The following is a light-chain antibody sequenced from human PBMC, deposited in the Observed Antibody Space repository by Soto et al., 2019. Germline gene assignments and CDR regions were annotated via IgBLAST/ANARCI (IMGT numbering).Light chain of an antibody. V-gene: IGKV1-39*01. Sequence: DVQITRSPSSLCSGGGDRVTMTCLASQSISSYLNWYQQKPGKAPKRLIYTASTLQSGVPSRFSGSGSGKDLTITISSMQPEDFEPSPCKKSYSTNHNFGQGT. CDR3: KKSYSTNHN. CDR1: QSISSY. J-gene: IGKJ2*01. CDR2: TAS.